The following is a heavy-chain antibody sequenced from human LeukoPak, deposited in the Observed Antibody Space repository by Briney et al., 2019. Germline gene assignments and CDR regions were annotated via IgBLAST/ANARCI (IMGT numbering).Heavy chain of an antibody. CDR1: GGTFSSYA. D-gene: IGHD5-18*01. CDR3: ARFGLQLWLNCYYYGMDV. Sequence: GASVKVSCKASGGTFSSYAISWARQATGQGLEWMGWMNPNSGNTGYAQKFQGRVTMTRNTSTSTAYMELSSLRSEDTAVYYCARFGLQLWLNCYYYGMDVWGQGTTVTVSS. J-gene: IGHJ6*02. V-gene: IGHV1-8*02. CDR2: MNPNSGNT.